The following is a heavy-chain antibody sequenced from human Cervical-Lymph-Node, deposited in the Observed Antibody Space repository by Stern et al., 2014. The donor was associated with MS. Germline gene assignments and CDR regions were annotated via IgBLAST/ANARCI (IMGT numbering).Heavy chain of an antibody. Sequence: EMQLVESGGGLVQPGGSLKLSCAASGFTFSASAMHWVRQASGKGLEWVGRIRTKPNNYATIYDASVKGRFTISRDDSENTVFLQMNNLKIEDTAVYYCKTKEYWGQGTLVTVSS. CDR3: KTKEY. CDR1: GFTFSASA. CDR2: IRTKPNNYAT. V-gene: IGHV3-73*01. J-gene: IGHJ4*02.